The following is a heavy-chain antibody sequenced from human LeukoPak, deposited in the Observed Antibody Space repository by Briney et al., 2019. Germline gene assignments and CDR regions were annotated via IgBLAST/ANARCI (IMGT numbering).Heavy chain of an antibody. V-gene: IGHV4-34*01. Sequence: SETLSLTCAVYGGSFSGYYWSWIRQPPGKGLEWIGEINHSGSTNSNPSLTSRVTISVDTSKNQFSLTLSSVTAAHTALCCFARKGNILWFGELFEDYFDYWGQGTLVTVSS. CDR2: INHSGST. CDR1: GGSFSGYY. D-gene: IGHD3-10*01. CDR3: ARKGNILWFGELFEDYFDY. J-gene: IGHJ4*02.